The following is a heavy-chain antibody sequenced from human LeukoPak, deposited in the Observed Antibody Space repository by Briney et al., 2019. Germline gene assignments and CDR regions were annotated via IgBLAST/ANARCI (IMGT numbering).Heavy chain of an antibody. CDR2: IYSSGST. Sequence: PSETLSLTCTVSDGSINSYYWSWIRQPAGKGLEWIGRIYSSGSTNYNPSLKSRVSMSVDTSKSQFSLKLTSVTAADTAVYYCARGGKATVVTMWGQGILVTVSS. D-gene: IGHD4-23*01. CDR1: DGSINSYY. J-gene: IGHJ4*02. CDR3: ARGGKATVVTM. V-gene: IGHV4-4*07.